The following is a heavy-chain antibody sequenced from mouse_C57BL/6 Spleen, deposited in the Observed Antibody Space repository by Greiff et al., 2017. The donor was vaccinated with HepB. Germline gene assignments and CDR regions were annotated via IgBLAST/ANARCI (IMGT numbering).Heavy chain of an antibody. Sequence: LQESGAELVKPGASVKLSCKASGYTFTSYWMHWVKQRPGQGLEWIGMIHPNSGSTNYNEKFKSKATLTVDKSSSTAYMQLSSLTSEDSAVYYCARDVDYDGGLYAMDYWGQGTSVTVSS. V-gene: IGHV1-64*01. D-gene: IGHD2-4*01. CDR3: ARDVDYDGGLYAMDY. J-gene: IGHJ4*01. CDR1: GYTFTSYW. CDR2: IHPNSGST.